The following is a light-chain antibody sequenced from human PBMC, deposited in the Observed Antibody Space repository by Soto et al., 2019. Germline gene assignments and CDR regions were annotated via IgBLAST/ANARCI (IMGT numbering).Light chain of an antibody. CDR3: QQRSNWPPPLT. V-gene: IGKV1-5*02. CDR2: DAS. CDR1: QSVSTR. J-gene: IGKJ4*01. Sequence: DIQMTQSPSSLSASVGDRVTIICRASQSVSTRLAWYQQKPGKAPKVLIYDASSWAGGVPSRFTGSGSGTEFTLTINSLEPEDFAVYYCQQRSNWPPPLTFGGGTKVEIK.